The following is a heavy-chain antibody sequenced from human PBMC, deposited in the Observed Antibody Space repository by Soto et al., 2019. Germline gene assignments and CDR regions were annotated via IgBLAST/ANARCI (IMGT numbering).Heavy chain of an antibody. Sequence: GGSLRLSCAASGFTFDDYAMHWVRQAPGKGLEWVSGISWNSGSIGYADSVKGRFTISRDNAKNSLYLQMNSLRAEDTALYYCAKESASMVRTYYFDYWGQGTLVTVSS. V-gene: IGHV3-9*01. CDR2: ISWNSGSI. CDR1: GFTFDDYA. D-gene: IGHD3-10*01. CDR3: AKESASMVRTYYFDY. J-gene: IGHJ4*02.